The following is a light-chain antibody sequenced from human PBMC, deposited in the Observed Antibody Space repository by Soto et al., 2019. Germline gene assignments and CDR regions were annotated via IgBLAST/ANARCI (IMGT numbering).Light chain of an antibody. V-gene: IGKV1-6*01. J-gene: IGKJ1*01. Sequence: AIQMTQSPSSLSASVGDRVTITCRASRGIMNDLAWYQQKPGKAPKVLIYAASSLQSGVPLRFSGNGAGTDFTLTISSLQPEDFATYYCLQDYNYPLAFGQGTKVEIK. CDR3: LQDYNYPLA. CDR2: AAS. CDR1: RGIMND.